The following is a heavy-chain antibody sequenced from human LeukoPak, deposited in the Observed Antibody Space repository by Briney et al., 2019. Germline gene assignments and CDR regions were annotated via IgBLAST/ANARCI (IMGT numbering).Heavy chain of an antibody. CDR2: ISYTGST. V-gene: IGHV4-59*01. D-gene: IGHD3-10*01. CDR1: GGSISRYY. Sequence: SETLSLTCTVSGGSISRYYWSWIRQPPGKGLEWIGYISYTGSTTYNSSLKSRVTISVDTSKNQFSLKLSSVTAADTAVYYCARGKSGDAFGIWGQGTMVTVSS. J-gene: IGHJ3*02. CDR3: ARGKSGDAFGI.